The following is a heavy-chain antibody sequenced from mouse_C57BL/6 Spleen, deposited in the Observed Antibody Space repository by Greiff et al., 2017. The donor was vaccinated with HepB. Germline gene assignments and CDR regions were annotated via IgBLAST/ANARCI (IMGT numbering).Heavy chain of an antibody. V-gene: IGHV1-52*01. CDR3: ARGGSLYYGNYFDY. D-gene: IGHD2-1*01. Sequence: QVQLQQPGAELVRPGSSVKLSCTASGYTFTSYWMHWVKQRPIQGLEWIANIDPSDSETHYNQKFKDKATLPVDKSSSTAYMQLSRLTSEYSAVFYCARGGSLYYGNYFDYWGQGTTLTVSS. CDR1: GYTFTSYW. CDR2: IDPSDSET. J-gene: IGHJ2*01.